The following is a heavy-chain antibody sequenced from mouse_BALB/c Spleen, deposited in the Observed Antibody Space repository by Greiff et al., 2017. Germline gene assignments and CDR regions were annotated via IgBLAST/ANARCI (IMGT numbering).Heavy chain of an antibody. CDR1: GYTFTSYW. V-gene: IGHV1S81*02. CDR3: ARGYGKASDY. Sequence: QVQLQQSGAELVKPGASVKLSCKASGYTFTSYWMHWVKQRPGQGLEWIGEINPSNGRTNYNEKFKSKATLTVDKSSSTAYMQLSSLTSEDSAVYYCARGYGKASDYWGQGTSVTVSS. D-gene: IGHD2-10*02. J-gene: IGHJ4*01. CDR2: INPSNGRT.